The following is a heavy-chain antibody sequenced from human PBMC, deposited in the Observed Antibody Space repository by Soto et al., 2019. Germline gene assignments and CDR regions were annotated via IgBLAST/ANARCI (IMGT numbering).Heavy chain of an antibody. J-gene: IGHJ3*02. CDR3: ATWGGAARSGAFDI. D-gene: IGHD6-6*01. CDR1: GYTLTELS. V-gene: IGHV1-24*01. CDR2: FDPEDGET. Sequence: ASVKVSCKVSGYTLTELSMHWVRQAPGKGLEWMGGFDPEDGETIYAQKFQGRVTMTEDTSTDTAYMELSSLRSEDTAVYYCATWGGAARSGAFDIWGQGTMVTVSS.